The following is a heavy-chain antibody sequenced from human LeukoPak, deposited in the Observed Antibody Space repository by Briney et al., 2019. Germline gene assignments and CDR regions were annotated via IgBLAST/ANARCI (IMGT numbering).Heavy chain of an antibody. CDR3: ARSRSRGYSGDFDC. CDR2: IYYSGTT. CDR1: GGSISNYY. V-gene: IGHV4-59*01. D-gene: IGHD5-12*01. Sequence: SETLSLTCTVSGGSISNYYWSWIRQPPGKTLEWIGYIYYSGTTNYNPSLKSRITISKDTSKNQFSLKLTSVTAADTAVYYCARSRSRGYSGDFDCWGQGTLVTVSP. J-gene: IGHJ4*02.